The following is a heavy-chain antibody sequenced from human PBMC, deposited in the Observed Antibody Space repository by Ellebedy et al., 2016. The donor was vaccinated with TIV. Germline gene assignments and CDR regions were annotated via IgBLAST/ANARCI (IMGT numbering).Heavy chain of an antibody. J-gene: IGHJ1*01. D-gene: IGHD4-17*01. V-gene: IGHV3-30*02. CDR3: AKDMEDYGDYFIFDQ. CDR1: GFAFSTYG. CDR2: IRYDGSNK. Sequence: GESLKISCAASGFAFSTYGIHWVRQAPGKGLEWVALIRYDGSNKYYADSVEGRFTISRDNSKNTLSLQMNSLRAEDTAVYYCAKDMEDYGDYFIFDQWGQGTPVTVSS.